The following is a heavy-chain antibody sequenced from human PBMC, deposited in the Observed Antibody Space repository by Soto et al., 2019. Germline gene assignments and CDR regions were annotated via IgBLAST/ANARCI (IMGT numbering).Heavy chain of an antibody. V-gene: IGHV4-59*12. CDR1: GGSISSYY. J-gene: IGHJ4*02. CDR2: IYYSGST. CDR3: ARGGYCVNDVCSTQFDY. Sequence: SETLSLTCTVSGGSISSYYWSWIRQPPGKGLEWIGYIYYSGSTNYNPSLKSRVTISVDTSKNQFSLKLRSVNAADTAVYFCARGGYCVNDVCSTQFDYWGQGALVTVSS. D-gene: IGHD2-8*01.